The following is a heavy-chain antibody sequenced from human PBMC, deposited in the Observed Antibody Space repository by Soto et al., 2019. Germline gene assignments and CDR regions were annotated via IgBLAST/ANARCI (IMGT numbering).Heavy chain of an antibody. CDR1: GGSFTSNNW. D-gene: IGHD1-7*01. J-gene: IGHJ4*02. V-gene: IGHV4-4*02. CDR3: ASRDPGTSVDY. CDR2: IYRTGST. Sequence: SETPSLACAVSGGSFTSNNWWTWVRQPPGQGLEWIGEIYRTGSTNYNPSLKSRVTISLDKSENQFSLKVTSLTAADTAVYYCASRDPGTSVDYWGQGTLVTVSS.